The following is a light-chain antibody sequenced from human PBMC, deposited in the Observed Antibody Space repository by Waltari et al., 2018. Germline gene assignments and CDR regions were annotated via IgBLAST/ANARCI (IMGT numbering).Light chain of an antibody. CDR1: APNIGGNL. Sequence: QSVLTQPPSASGTPGQRVTISCSGSAPNIGGNLVNWSQHHPGKAPKLLIYRSDLRPSGVPDRFSGSKSGTSASLAISGLQSEDETDYFCASWDDSLNGHWVFGGGTKVTVL. J-gene: IGLJ3*02. V-gene: IGLV1-44*01. CDR2: RSD. CDR3: ASWDDSLNGHWV.